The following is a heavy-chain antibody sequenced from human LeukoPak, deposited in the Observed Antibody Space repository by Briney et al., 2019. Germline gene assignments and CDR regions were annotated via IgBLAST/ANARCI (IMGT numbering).Heavy chain of an antibody. CDR3: AKHDGQGFGFDL. Sequence: HGSEKYYVDSIKGRFTISRGNAKNSLYLQINSLRAEDTAVYYCAKHDGQGFGFDLWGRGTLVTVSS. CDR2: HGSEK. V-gene: IGHV3-7*01. J-gene: IGHJ2*01. D-gene: IGHD3-10*01.